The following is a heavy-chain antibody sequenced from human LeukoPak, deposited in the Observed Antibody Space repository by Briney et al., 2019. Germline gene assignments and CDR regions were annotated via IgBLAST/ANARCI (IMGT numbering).Heavy chain of an antibody. D-gene: IGHD3-22*01. CDR3: ARINYYDSSGYYAAALDY. V-gene: IGHV3-23*01. CDR1: GFTFRSHA. Sequence: GGSLRLSCVGSGFTFRSHAMSWVRQAPEKGLEFVSGIYENGGTTYYADSVKGRFSISRDNSKNTLYLQMNSLRAEDTAVYYCARINYYDSSGYYAAALDYWGQGTLVTVSS. CDR2: IYENGGTT. J-gene: IGHJ4*02.